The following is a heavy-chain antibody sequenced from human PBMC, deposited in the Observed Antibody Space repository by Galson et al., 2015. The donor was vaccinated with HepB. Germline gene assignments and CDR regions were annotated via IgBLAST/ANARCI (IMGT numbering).Heavy chain of an antibody. D-gene: IGHD3-22*01. Sequence: SLRLSCAASGFTFSSYWMSWVRQAPGKGLEWVANIKQDGSEKYYVDSVKGRFTISRDNAKNSLHLQMNSLRAEDTAVYYCARAITYYYDSSGYRNWFDPWGQGTLVTVSS. J-gene: IGHJ5*02. V-gene: IGHV3-7*03. CDR2: IKQDGSEK. CDR3: ARAITYYYDSSGYRNWFDP. CDR1: GFTFSSYW.